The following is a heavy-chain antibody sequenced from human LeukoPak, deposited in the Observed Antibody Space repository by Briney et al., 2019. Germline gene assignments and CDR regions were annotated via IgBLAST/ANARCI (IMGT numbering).Heavy chain of an antibody. V-gene: IGHV3-23*01. CDR3: AREISTIDYYYYIDV. Sequence: GGSLRLSCAASGFTFSSYGMSWVRQAPGKGLEWVSAISGSGGSTYYADSVKGRFTISRDNTKNSLYLQMNNLRAEDTALYYCAREISTIDYYYYIDVWGKGTTVTVFS. J-gene: IGHJ6*03. CDR1: GFTFSSYG. CDR2: ISGSGGST. D-gene: IGHD4/OR15-4a*01.